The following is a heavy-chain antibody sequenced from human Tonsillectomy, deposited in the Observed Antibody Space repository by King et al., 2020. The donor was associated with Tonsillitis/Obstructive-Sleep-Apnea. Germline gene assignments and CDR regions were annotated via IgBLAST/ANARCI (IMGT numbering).Heavy chain of an antibody. J-gene: IGHJ4*02. D-gene: IGHD5-12*01. CDR3: TTGYGDY. Sequence: VQLVESGGGLVQPGGSLKLSCAASGFTFSDSTMHCVRQASGKGLEWVGRIISKANSYATVYAASVKGRFTISRDDSKNTAYLQMNSLKTEDTPVYHCTTGYGDYWGQGTLVTVSS. V-gene: IGHV3-73*01. CDR1: GFTFSDST. CDR2: IISKANSYAT.